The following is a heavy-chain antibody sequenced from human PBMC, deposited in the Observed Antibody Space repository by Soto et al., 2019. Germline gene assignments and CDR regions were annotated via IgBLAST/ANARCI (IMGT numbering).Heavy chain of an antibody. Sequence: PSETLSLTCTVSGGSISSYYWSWIRQPPGKGLEWIGSIYYSGSTYYNPSLKSRVTISVDTSKNQFSLKLSSVTAADTAVYYCARLGYSRGGFDFWGQGTLVTVSS. CDR1: GGSISSYY. J-gene: IGHJ4*02. D-gene: IGHD6-19*01. CDR3: ARLGYSRGGFDF. V-gene: IGHV4-39*01. CDR2: IYYSGST.